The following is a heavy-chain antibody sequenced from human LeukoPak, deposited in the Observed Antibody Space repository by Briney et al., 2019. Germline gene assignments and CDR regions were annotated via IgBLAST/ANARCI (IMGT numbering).Heavy chain of an antibody. Sequence: PSETVSLTCTVSGGSLSSSSYYWGWIRQPPGKGLEWIGSNYYSGSTYYNPSLQSRLTICVDTSKNQFSLKLSSVTAADTAVYYCARPLSGGVGATYGAFDIWGQGTMVTVSS. CDR2: NYYSGST. D-gene: IGHD1-26*01. CDR3: ARPLSGGVGATYGAFDI. V-gene: IGHV4-39*01. CDR1: GGSLSSSSYY. J-gene: IGHJ3*02.